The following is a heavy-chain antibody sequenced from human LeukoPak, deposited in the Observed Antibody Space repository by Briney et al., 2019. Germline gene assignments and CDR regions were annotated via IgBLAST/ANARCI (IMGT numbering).Heavy chain of an antibody. D-gene: IGHD4-11*01. V-gene: IGHV4-61*02. CDR2: IYTSGST. CDR3: AREVDSMNYYYYYYMDV. CDR1: GGSISSGSYY. Sequence: PSETLSLTCIVSGGSISSGSYYRRWIRQPAGKGLEWIGRIYTSGSTNYNPSLKSRVTISVDTSKNQFSLKLSSVTAADTAVYYCAREVDSMNYYYYYYMDVWGKGTTVTVSS. J-gene: IGHJ6*03.